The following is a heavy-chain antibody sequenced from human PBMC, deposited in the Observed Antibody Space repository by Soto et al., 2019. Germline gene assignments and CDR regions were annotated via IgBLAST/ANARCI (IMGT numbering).Heavy chain of an antibody. J-gene: IGHJ6*02. Sequence: EVQLVETGGGLIQPGGSLSLSCAASGLAVTSNYMSWVRQAPGKGLEWVSIVYSSGTTYYADSVKGRFTFSRDKSKNTIYLQMRNLRAEDTAVYYCARVDTYDYYYSMDVWGQGTTVTLSS. CDR3: ARVDTYDYYYSMDV. V-gene: IGHV3-53*02. CDR2: VYSSGTT. D-gene: IGHD5-18*01. CDR1: GLAVTSNY.